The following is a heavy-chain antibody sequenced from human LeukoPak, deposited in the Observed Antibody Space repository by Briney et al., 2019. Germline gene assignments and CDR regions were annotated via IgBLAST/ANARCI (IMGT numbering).Heavy chain of an antibody. CDR3: ARILPTNYGDYGFDY. D-gene: IGHD4-17*01. CDR2: FYHSGNT. CDR1: GYSISSGYY. Sequence: SETLSLTCTLSGYSISSGYYWGWIRQPPGKGLEWIGSFYHSGNTYYNPSLKSRVTISVDTSKKQFSLKLSSVTAADTAVYYCARILPTNYGDYGFDYWGQGTLVTVSS. V-gene: IGHV4-38-2*02. J-gene: IGHJ4*02.